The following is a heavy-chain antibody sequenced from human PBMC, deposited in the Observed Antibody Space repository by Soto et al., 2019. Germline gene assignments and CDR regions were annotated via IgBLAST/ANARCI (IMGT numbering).Heavy chain of an antibody. CDR1: GYTITSYG. J-gene: IGHJ3*02. V-gene: IGHV1-18*01. Sequence: GASVNVSCKPSGYTITSYGISWVRQDPGQGLEWMGWISAYNGNTNYAQKLQGRVTMTTDTSTSTAYMELRSLRSDDTAVYYCAREFEATTSDAFDIWGQGTMVTVSS. CDR2: ISAYNGNT. CDR3: AREFEATTSDAFDI. D-gene: IGHD1-26*01.